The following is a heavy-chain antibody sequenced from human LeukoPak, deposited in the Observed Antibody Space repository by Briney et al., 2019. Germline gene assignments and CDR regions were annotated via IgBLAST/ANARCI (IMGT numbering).Heavy chain of an antibody. V-gene: IGHV3-9*01. CDR2: ISWNSGSI. J-gene: IGHJ4*02. CDR1: GFTFDDYA. D-gene: IGHD1-26*01. CDR3: AKDNRVIVGATTHYYFDY. Sequence: GGSLRLSCAASGFTFDDYAMHWVRQAPGKGLEWVSGISWNSGSIGYADSVKGRFTISRDNAKNSLYLQMNSLRAEDTALYYCAKDNRVIVGATTHYYFDYWGQGTLVTVSS.